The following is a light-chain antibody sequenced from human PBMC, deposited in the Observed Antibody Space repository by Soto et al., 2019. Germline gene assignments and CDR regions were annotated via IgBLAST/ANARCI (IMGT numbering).Light chain of an antibody. CDR3: SSYTSSSTRNV. CDR2: DVS. J-gene: IGLJ1*01. Sequence: QSALTQPASVSGSPGQSITISCTGTSSDVGGYNYVSWYQQHPGKAPKLMIYDVSNRPSRVSNRFSASKSGNTASLTISGLQAEYEAVYYCSSYTSSSTRNVFGTGTKGTVL. V-gene: IGLV2-14*03. CDR1: SSDVGGYNY.